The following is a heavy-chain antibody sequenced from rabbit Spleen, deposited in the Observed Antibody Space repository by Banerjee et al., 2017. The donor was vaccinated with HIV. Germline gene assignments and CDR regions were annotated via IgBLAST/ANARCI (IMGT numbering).Heavy chain of an antibody. CDR3: ARNGGGGNYISRLNL. V-gene: IGHV1S45*01. Sequence: QEQLVEYGGDLVQPEGSLTLTCTASGFSFSSGYWICWVRQAPGKGLEWIGCIDTGSGSTYYANWAKGRFTISKTSSTTVTLQMTSLTAADTATYFCARNGGGGNYISRLNLWGPGTLVTVS. J-gene: IGHJ3*01. D-gene: IGHD1-1*01. CDR2: IDTGSGST. CDR1: GFSFSSGYW.